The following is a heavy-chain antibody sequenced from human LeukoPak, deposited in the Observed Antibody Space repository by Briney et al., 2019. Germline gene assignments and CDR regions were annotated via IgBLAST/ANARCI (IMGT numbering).Heavy chain of an antibody. V-gene: IGHV1-2*02. J-gene: IGHJ6*02. Sequence: ASVKVSCKASGYTFTGYYMHWVRQAPGQGLEWMGWINPNSGGTNYAQKFQGRVTMTRDTSISTAYMELSRLRSDDTAVYYCARKGLVGATSAVYYYYGMDVWGQGTTATVSS. CDR1: GYTFTGYY. CDR2: INPNSGGT. CDR3: ARKGLVGATSAVYYYYGMDV. D-gene: IGHD1-26*01.